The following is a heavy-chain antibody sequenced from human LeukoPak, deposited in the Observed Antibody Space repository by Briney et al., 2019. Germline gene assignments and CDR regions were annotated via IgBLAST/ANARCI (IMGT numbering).Heavy chain of an antibody. CDR3: ARDRGYCSGGSCYQYYFDY. CDR2: ISSSGSTI. V-gene: IGHV3-48*03. J-gene: IGHJ4*02. D-gene: IGHD2-15*01. CDR1: GFTFSSYE. Sequence: PGGSLRLSCAASGFTFSSYEMNWVRQAPGKGLEWVSYISSSGSTIYYADSVKGRFTISRDNSKNTLYLQMNSLRAEDTAVYYCARDRGYCSGGSCYQYYFDYWGQGTLVTVSS.